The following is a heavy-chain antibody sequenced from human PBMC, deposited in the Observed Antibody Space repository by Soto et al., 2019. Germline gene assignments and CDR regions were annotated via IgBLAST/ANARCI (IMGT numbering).Heavy chain of an antibody. CDR2: ISYDGSNK. D-gene: IGHD5-18*01. V-gene: IGHV3-30*03. CDR1: GFTFSSYG. Sequence: QVQLVESGGGVVQPGRSLRLSCAASGFTFSSYGMHWVRQAPGKGLEWVAVISYDGSNKYYADSVKGRFTISRDNSKNTLYLQMNSLRAEDTAVYYCATANTAMAYYYGMDVWGQGTTVTVSS. J-gene: IGHJ6*02. CDR3: ATANTAMAYYYGMDV.